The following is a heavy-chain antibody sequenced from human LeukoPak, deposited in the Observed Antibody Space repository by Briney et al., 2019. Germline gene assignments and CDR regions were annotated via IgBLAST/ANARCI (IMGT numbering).Heavy chain of an antibody. J-gene: IGHJ4*02. CDR3: AKDLFPYCSGGSCYVLDY. CDR2: ISYDGSNK. V-gene: IGHV3-30*18. D-gene: IGHD2-15*01. CDR1: GFTFSSYG. Sequence: GRSLRLSCAASGFTFSSYGMHWVRQAPGKGLEWVAVISYDGSNKYYADSVKGRFTISRDNSKNTLYLQMNSPRAEDTAVYYCAKDLFPYCSGGSCYVLDYWGQGTLVTVSS.